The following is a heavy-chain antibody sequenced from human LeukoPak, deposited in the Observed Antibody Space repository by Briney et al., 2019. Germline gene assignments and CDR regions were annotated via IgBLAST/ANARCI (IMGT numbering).Heavy chain of an antibody. Sequence: GGSLRLSCAASGFTFSNYEFNWVRQAPGKGLEWVSYISSSGRNIYYADSVKGRFTISRDNAKNSLYLQMNTLRDEDTAVYFCARDSGYAFDTWGQGTMVTVSS. V-gene: IGHV3-48*03. J-gene: IGHJ3*02. CDR2: ISSSGRNI. D-gene: IGHD2-15*01. CDR1: GFTFSNYE. CDR3: ARDSGYAFDT.